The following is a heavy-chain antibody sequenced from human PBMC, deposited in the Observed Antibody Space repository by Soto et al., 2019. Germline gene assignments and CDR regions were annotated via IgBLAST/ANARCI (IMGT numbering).Heavy chain of an antibody. J-gene: IGHJ4*02. CDR2: IYHSGST. V-gene: IGHV4-30-2*01. D-gene: IGHD4-17*01. CDR1: GGSISSGGYS. CDR3: ASSQTTVTSYDY. Sequence: PSETVSLTCAVSGGSISSGGYSWSWIRQPPGKGLEWIGYIYHSGSTYYNPSLKSRVTISVDRSKSQFSLKLSSVTAADTAVYYCASSQTTVTSYDYWGQGTLVTVSS.